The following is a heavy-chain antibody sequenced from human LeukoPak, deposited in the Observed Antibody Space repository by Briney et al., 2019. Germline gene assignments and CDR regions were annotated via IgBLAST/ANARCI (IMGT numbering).Heavy chain of an antibody. J-gene: IGHJ4*02. CDR1: GFTFSKYA. Sequence: PGGSLRLSCGASGFTFSKYAMSWVRQAPGKGLEWVSGVSGSGGVTYYAGSVKGRFTISRDNSENTLYLQMNSLTVDDTAVYFCAKERQTGDYFTSDYWGQGTLVTVSS. V-gene: IGHV3-23*01. D-gene: IGHD4-17*01. CDR2: VSGSGGVT. CDR3: AKERQTGDYFTSDY.